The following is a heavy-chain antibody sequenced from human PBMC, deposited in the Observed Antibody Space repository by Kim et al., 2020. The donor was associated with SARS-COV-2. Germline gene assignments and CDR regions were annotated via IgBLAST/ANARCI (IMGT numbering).Heavy chain of an antibody. CDR2: MNPNSGNT. V-gene: IGHV1-8*01. CDR3: ARGEGKLWFGELLYYYYGMDV. CDR1: GYTFTSYD. Sequence: SVKVSCKASGYTFTSYDINWVRQATGQGLEWMGWMNPNSGNTGYAQKFQGRVTMTRNTSISTAYMELSSLRSEDTAVYYCARGEGKLWFGELLYYYYGMDVWGQGTTVTVSS. D-gene: IGHD3-10*01. J-gene: IGHJ6*02.